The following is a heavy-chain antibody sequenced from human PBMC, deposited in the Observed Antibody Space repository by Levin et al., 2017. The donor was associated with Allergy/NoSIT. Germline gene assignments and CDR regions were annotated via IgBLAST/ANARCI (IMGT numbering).Heavy chain of an antibody. CDR1: GFTFSTYS. V-gene: IGHV3-64*02. D-gene: IGHD1-1*01. CDR2: INGNGDGT. Sequence: PGGSLRLSCAASGFTFSTYSMHWVRQAPGKGLEYVSAINGNGDGTFYADSVKGRFTISRDISKNTLYLQMGRLRVEDMAVYYCERVGTAYDHWGQGILVTVSS. J-gene: IGHJ5*02. CDR3: ERVGTAYDH.